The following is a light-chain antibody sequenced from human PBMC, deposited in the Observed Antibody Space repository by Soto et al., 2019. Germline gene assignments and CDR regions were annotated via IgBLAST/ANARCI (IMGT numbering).Light chain of an antibody. Sequence: DVMMTQSPLSLPVTLGQPASISCRSNQSLVHSDGIAYFSWFQQRPGRSPRRIIYKVSNRDSGVPARFSGSGSGTDSALKISRVEAEDVGVYYCMQGTHWPITLGQGTRLEI. CDR2: KVS. V-gene: IGKV2-30*02. J-gene: IGKJ5*01. CDR1: QSLVHSDGIAY. CDR3: MQGTHWPIT.